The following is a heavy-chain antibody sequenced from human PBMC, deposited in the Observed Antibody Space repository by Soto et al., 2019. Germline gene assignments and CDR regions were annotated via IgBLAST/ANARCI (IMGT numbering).Heavy chain of an antibody. D-gene: IGHD3-3*01. CDR1: GFNFIDSS. CDR3: AVCVALFGSRCDALDI. CDR2: ITSGRTR. V-gene: IGHV3-11*01. J-gene: IGHJ3*02. Sequence: QEQLVESGGGLVKPGGSLRLSCAASGFNFIDSSLTWIRQAPGKRLEWVSYITSGRTRYYADSVKGRFTISRDNAKNSLYLQMNSLRAEDTAVYYCAVCVALFGSRCDALDIWGQGTMVTVSS.